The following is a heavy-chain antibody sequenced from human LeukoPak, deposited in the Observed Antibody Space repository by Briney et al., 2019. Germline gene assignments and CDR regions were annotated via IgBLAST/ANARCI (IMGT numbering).Heavy chain of an antibody. CDR1: GGSISSYY. D-gene: IGHD2-15*01. CDR2: IYYSGST. Sequence: SETLSLTCTVSGGSISSYYWSWIRQPPGKGLEWIGYIYYSGSTNYNLSLKSRVTISVDTSKNQFSLKLSSVTAADTAVYYCARDLCSGGSCYSDYWGQGTLVTVSS. CDR3: ARDLCSGGSCYSDY. V-gene: IGHV4-59*01. J-gene: IGHJ4*02.